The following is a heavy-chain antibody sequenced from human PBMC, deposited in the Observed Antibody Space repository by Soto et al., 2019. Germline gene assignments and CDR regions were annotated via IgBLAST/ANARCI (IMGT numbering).Heavy chain of an antibody. CDR3: AKDRTGIAARRRSYQYYGMDV. V-gene: IGHV3-30*04. J-gene: IGHJ6*02. D-gene: IGHD6-6*01. Sequence: PGGSLRLSCAASGFTFSSYSMHWVRQAPGKGLEWVAVISYDGHDENYVDSVKGRFIISRDNSKNTVSLEMNSLRAEDTAIYFRAKDRTGIAARRRSYQYYGMDVWGQGTTVTVSS. CDR2: ISYDGHDE. CDR1: GFTFSSYS.